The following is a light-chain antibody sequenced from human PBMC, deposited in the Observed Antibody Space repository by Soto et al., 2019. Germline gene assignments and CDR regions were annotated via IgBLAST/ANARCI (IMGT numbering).Light chain of an antibody. V-gene: IGKV1-5*01. J-gene: IGKJ1*01. Sequence: DIQMTQSPSTVSASVGDRVTITCRASQRISSWLAWYQQKPGKAPKVLIYDASSLESGVPSRFSGSGSGTEFTLTISSVQPDALATFYCQQYNSYPWTFGQGPKVEIK. CDR3: QQYNSYPWT. CDR1: QRISSW. CDR2: DAS.